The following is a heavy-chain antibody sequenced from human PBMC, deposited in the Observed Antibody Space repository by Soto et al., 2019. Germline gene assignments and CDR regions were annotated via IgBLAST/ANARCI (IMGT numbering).Heavy chain of an antibody. CDR2: ISGSGGST. CDR1: GFTFSSYA. D-gene: IGHD1-26*01. CDR3: SGGYYLWYFDY. J-gene: IGHJ4*02. Sequence: GGSLRLSCAASGFTFSSYAMSWVRQAPGKGLEWVSAISGSGGSTYYADSVKGRFTISRDNSKKTRYLQINSLRAKDTAVYYCSGGYYLWYFDYWGQGTLVTVSS. V-gene: IGHV3-23*01.